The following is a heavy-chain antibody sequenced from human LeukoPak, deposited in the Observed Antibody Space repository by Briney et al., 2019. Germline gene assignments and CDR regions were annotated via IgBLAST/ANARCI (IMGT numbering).Heavy chain of an antibody. CDR1: GFTFSSYG. Sequence: GGSLRLSCAASGFTFSSYGMHWVRQAPGMGLEWVAVISFDGSNKYYADSVKGRFTISRDNSKNTLYLQMSSLRAEDTAVYYCAKVGTLAVTTEPYFDYWGQGTLVTVSS. V-gene: IGHV3-30*18. J-gene: IGHJ4*02. CDR2: ISFDGSNK. D-gene: IGHD4-17*01. CDR3: AKVGTLAVTTEPYFDY.